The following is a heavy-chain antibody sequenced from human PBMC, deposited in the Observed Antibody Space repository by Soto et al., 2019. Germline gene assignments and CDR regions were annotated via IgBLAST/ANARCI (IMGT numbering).Heavy chain of an antibody. D-gene: IGHD6-19*01. CDR3: VKDQAPHWGGKQWLKTLRGNYYYYGMDV. J-gene: IGHJ6*02. Sequence: HPGGSLRLSCSASGFTFSSYAMHWVRQAPGKGLEYVSAISSNGGSTYYADSVKGRFTISRDNSKNTLYLQMSSLRAEDTAVYYCVKDQAPHWGGKQWLKTLRGNYYYYGMDVWGQGTTVTVSS. V-gene: IGHV3-64D*08. CDR2: ISSNGGST. CDR1: GFTFSSYA.